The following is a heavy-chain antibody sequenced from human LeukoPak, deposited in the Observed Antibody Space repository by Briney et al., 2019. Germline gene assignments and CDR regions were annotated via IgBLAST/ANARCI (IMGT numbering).Heavy chain of an antibody. CDR2: ISSSSSYI. CDR3: ARHSSWYDYYYYGMDV. CDR1: GFTFSSYW. J-gene: IGHJ6*02. V-gene: IGHV3-21*01. D-gene: IGHD6-13*01. Sequence: GGSLRLSCAASGFTFSSYWMHWVRQAPGKGLEWVSSISSSSSYIYYADSVKGRFTISRDNAKNSLYLQMNSLRAEDTAVYYCARHSSWYDYYYYGMDVWGQGTTVTVSS.